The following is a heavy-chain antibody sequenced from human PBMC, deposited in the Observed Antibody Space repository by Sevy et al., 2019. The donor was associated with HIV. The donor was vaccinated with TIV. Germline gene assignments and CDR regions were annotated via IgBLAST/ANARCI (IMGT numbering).Heavy chain of an antibody. Sequence: LPETLSLTCTVSGGSITSLYWNWIRQPPGKGLEWIANIYYNGHINYNPSLKSRVTLSLDTSKNQFSLRLSSVTAADTAMYYCAGENAWGRGYSWGQRTLVTVSS. D-gene: IGHD1-26*01. V-gene: IGHV4-59*08. CDR1: GGSITSLY. J-gene: IGHJ4*02. CDR3: AGENAWGRGYS. CDR2: IYYNGHI.